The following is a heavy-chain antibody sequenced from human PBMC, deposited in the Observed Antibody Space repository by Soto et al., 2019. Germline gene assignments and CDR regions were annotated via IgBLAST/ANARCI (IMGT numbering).Heavy chain of an antibody. D-gene: IGHD4-17*01. CDR1: GGSISSGGYY. V-gene: IGHV4-31*03. CDR2: IYYSGST. J-gene: IGHJ5*02. CDR3: ARAAHDYGDYVGNWFDP. Sequence: TLSLTCTVSGGSISSGGYYWSWIRQHPGKGLEWIGYIYYSGSTYYNPSLKSRVTISVDTSKNQFSLKLSSVTAADTAVYYCARAAHDYGDYVGNWFDPWGQGTLVTVSS.